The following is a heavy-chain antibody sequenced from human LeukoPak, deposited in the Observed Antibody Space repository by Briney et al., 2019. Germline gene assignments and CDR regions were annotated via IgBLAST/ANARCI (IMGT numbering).Heavy chain of an antibody. CDR1: GYTFTSYA. CDR2: INAGNGNT. D-gene: IGHD1-26*01. CDR3: ARVVGWGWELQPPLYYYYMDV. Sequence: ASVKVSCKASGYTFTSYAMHWVRQAPGQRLEWVGWINAGNGNTKYSQEFQGRVTITRDTSASTAYMELSSLRSEDMAVYYCARVVGWGWELQPPLYYYYMDVWGKGTTVTVSS. J-gene: IGHJ6*03. V-gene: IGHV1-3*03.